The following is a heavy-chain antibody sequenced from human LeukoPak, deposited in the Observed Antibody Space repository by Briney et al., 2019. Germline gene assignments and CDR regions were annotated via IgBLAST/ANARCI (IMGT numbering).Heavy chain of an antibody. CDR1: GFTFSSYA. D-gene: IGHD3-9*01. CDR2: IRDSVGNT. Sequence: GGSLTLSCAASGFTFSSYATNWVRQAPGKGLEWVSSIRDSVGNTYYADSVKDRFTISRDNSRNTLYLQMTSLRAEDTAVYYCARGPSITTTGTFDPWGQGTLVTVSS. CDR3: ARGPSITTTGTFDP. V-gene: IGHV3-23*01. J-gene: IGHJ5*02.